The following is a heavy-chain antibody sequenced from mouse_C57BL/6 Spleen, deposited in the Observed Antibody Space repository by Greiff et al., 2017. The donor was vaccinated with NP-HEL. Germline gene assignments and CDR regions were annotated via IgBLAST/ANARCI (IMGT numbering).Heavy chain of an antibody. D-gene: IGHD2-4*01. V-gene: IGHV1-54*01. CDR1: GYSFTNYL. CDR3: ASIYYDYDGAMDY. J-gene: IGHJ4*01. CDR2: INPGSGGT. Sequence: VQLQQSGAELVRPGTSVKVSCKASGYSFTNYLIEWVKQRPGQGLEWIGVINPGSGGTNYNEKFKGKATLTADKSSSTAYMQLSSLTSEDSAVDFCASIYYDYDGAMDYWGQGTSVTVSS.